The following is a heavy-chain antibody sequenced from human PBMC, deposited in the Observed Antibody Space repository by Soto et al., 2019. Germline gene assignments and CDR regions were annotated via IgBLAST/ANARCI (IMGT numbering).Heavy chain of an antibody. CDR1: GFTFSSYA. CDR2: ISYDGSNK. D-gene: IGHD3-10*01. Sequence: GGSLRLSCAASGFTFSSYAMHWVRQAPGKGLEWVAVISYDGSNKYYADSVKGRFTISRDNSKNTLYLQMNSLRAEDTAVYYCAREKATMVRGVMVRNYGMDVWGQGTTVTVSS. V-gene: IGHV3-30-3*01. CDR3: AREKATMVRGVMVRNYGMDV. J-gene: IGHJ6*02.